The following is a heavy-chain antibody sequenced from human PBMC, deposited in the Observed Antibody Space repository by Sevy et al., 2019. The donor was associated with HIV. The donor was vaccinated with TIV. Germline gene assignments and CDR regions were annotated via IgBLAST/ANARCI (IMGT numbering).Heavy chain of an antibody. Sequence: ASVKVSCKASGYTFTSYYMHWVRQAPGQGLEWMGIINPSSGSTSYAQKFQGRVTMTRDTSTSTVYMELSSLRSEDTAVYYCARDSDNYDILTGYYPFDYWGQGTLVNVSS. CDR1: GYTFTSYY. CDR2: INPSSGST. D-gene: IGHD3-9*01. J-gene: IGHJ4*02. V-gene: IGHV1-46*01. CDR3: ARDSDNYDILTGYYPFDY.